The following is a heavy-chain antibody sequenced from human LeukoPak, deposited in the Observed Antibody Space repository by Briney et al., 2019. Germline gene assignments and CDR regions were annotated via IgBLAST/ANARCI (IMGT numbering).Heavy chain of an antibody. V-gene: IGHV2-5*02. CDR1: GFSLSTSEVG. J-gene: IGHJ3*02. D-gene: IGHD3-22*01. Sequence: SGPTLVNPTQTLTLTCTFSGFSLSTSEVGVGWIRQPPVKALEWLALIYWDDDKRYSPSLKSRLTITKDTSKNQVVLTMTNMDPVDTATYYCAHRRPYYDSSGYFRVSNAFDIWGQGTMVTVSS. CDR2: IYWDDDK. CDR3: AHRRPYYDSSGYFRVSNAFDI.